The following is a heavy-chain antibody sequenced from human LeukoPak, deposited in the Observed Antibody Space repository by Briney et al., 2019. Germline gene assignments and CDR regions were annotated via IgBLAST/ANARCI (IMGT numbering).Heavy chain of an antibody. CDR1: GFTCNNAW. Sequence: GGSLRLSGVVSGFTCNNAWISWVRQAPGKGLEWVGRINYKTNGGTADYAAPVKDRFTISRDDSEDTIYLQMNSLQTEDTAVYYCTTDHRTIYGVVFPDYWGQGTLVTVSS. V-gene: IGHV3-15*01. CDR2: INYKTNGGTA. J-gene: IGHJ4*02. CDR3: TTDHRTIYGVVFPDY. D-gene: IGHD3-3*01.